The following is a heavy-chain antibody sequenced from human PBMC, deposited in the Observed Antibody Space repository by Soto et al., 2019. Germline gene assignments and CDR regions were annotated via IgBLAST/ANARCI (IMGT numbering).Heavy chain of an antibody. Sequence: HVQMVESGGDLVKPGGSLRLSCAVSGFTFSDYYMSWIRQAPEKGLEWVAYISSRGNFTNYADSVRGRFTISRDNVKNLLFLQMNSLRDEDTAVYYCARDGGVIIAAATGGGYGMDVWGQGTTVIVSS. D-gene: IGHD2-2*01. J-gene: IGHJ6*02. V-gene: IGHV3-11*06. CDR2: ISSRGNFT. CDR1: GFTFSDYY. CDR3: ARDGGVIIAAATGGGYGMDV.